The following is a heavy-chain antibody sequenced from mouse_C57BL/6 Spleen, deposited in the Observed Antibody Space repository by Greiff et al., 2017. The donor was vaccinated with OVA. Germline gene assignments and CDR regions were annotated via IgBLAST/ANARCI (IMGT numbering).Heavy chain of an antibody. CDR3: ALYYGYDGEDYYAMDY. Sequence: QVHVKQSGAELVKPGASVKLSCKASGYTFTSYWMHWVKQRPGRGLEWIGRIDPNSGGTKYNEKFKSKATLTVDKPSSTAYMQLSSLTSEDSAVYYCALYYGYDGEDYYAMDYWGQGTSVTVSS. D-gene: IGHD2-2*01. J-gene: IGHJ4*01. CDR1: GYTFTSYW. V-gene: IGHV1-72*01. CDR2: IDPNSGGT.